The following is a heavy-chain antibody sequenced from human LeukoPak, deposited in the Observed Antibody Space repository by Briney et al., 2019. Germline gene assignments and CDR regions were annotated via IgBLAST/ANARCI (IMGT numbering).Heavy chain of an antibody. J-gene: IGHJ4*02. D-gene: IGHD3-9*01. CDR1: GGSISSYY. Sequence: PSETLSLTCTVSGGSISSYYWSWIRQPPGKGLEWIGYIYYSGSTNYNPSLKSRVTISVDTSKNQFSLKLSSVTAADTVVYYCASALTRDILTGYYYFHYWGQGTLVTVSS. CDR2: IYYSGST. V-gene: IGHV4-59*01. CDR3: ASALTRDILTGYYYFHY.